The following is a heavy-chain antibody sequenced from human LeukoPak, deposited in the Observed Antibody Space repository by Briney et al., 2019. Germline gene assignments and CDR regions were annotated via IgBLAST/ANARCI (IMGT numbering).Heavy chain of an antibody. CDR2: ISYDGSNK. D-gene: IGHD6-13*01. V-gene: IGHV3-30*04. CDR3: ARDRVAAAFNWFDP. J-gene: IGHJ5*02. Sequence: PGRSLRLSCAASGLTFSSYAMHWVRQAPGKGLEWVAVISYDGSNKYYADSVRGRFTISRDNSKNTLYLQMNSLRAEDTAVYYCARDRVAAAFNWFDPWGQGTLVTVSS. CDR1: GLTFSSYA.